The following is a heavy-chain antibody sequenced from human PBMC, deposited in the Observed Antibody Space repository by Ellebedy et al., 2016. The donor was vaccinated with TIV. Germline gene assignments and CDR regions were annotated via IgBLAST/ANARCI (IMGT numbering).Heavy chain of an antibody. Sequence: GESLKISXKGSGYNYDYYWISWVRQVPGKGLEWLGIIYPGDSDTKYSPSFQGQVTISADTSINAAYLQWNILEASDTATYYCARMHEYSNYHPLDLWGQGTVVTVSS. CDR3: ARMHEYSNYHPLDL. CDR1: GYNYDYYW. CDR2: IYPGDSDT. J-gene: IGHJ3*01. V-gene: IGHV5-51*01. D-gene: IGHD4-11*01.